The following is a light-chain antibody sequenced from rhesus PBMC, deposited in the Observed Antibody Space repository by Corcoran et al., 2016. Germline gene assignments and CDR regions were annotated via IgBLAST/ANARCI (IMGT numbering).Light chain of an antibody. Sequence: EIVMTQSPATLSLSPGKRATLSCRASQSVSSNLAWYQQKPGPAPSLLIYGASSRATGIPDRFSGSGSGTDFTLTISSLEPEDFAVYYCQQYSNWPHSFGQGTKVEIK. CDR3: QQYSNWPHS. CDR2: GAS. J-gene: IGKJ2*01. CDR1: QSVSSN. V-gene: IGKV3-42*03.